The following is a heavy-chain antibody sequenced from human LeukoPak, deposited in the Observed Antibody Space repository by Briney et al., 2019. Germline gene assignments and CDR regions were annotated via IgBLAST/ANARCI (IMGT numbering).Heavy chain of an antibody. CDR3: AREGYDNWFDP. J-gene: IGHJ5*02. CDR2: IYYSGST. V-gene: IGHV4-59*12. D-gene: IGHD5-12*01. CDR1: GGSISSYY. Sequence: SETLSLTCTVSGGSISSYYWSWIRQPPGKGLEWIWYIYYSGSTNYNPSLKSRVTISVDTSKNQFSLKLSSVTAADTAVYYCAREGYDNWFDPWGQGTLVTVSS.